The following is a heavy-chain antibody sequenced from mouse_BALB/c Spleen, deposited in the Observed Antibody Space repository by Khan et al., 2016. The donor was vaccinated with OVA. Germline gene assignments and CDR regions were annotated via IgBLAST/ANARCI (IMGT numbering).Heavy chain of an antibody. D-gene: IGHD2-10*01. CDR1: GYSFTNYG. V-gene: IGHV9-3-1*01. CDR3: ARPPYFSYTLDY. J-gene: IGHJ4*01. CDR2: INTYTGEP. Sequence: QIQLVQSGPELKKPGETVKISCKASGYSFTNYGINWVKQSPGKALKWMGWINTYTGEPTYADDFKGRFAFPLETSANTLYLQINILKNEDTATYFCARPPYFSYTLDYWGQGTSVTVSS.